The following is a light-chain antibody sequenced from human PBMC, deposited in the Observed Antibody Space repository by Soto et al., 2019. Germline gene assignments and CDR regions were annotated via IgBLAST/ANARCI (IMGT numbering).Light chain of an antibody. V-gene: IGKV3-15*01. CDR3: QQYNDWPPLT. CDR2: DAS. Sequence: EIMMTQSPATVSLSPGERATLSCRASQSIRTNVAWYQQKPGQALRLLIYDASTRATGLSSRFCGSGSGTEFSLNIISRQSEDVAVYYCQQYNDWPPLTFGGGTRLEI. CDR1: QSIRTN. J-gene: IGKJ4*01.